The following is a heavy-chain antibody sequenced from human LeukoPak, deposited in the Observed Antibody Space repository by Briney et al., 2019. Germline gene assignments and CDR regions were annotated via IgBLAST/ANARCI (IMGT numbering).Heavy chain of an antibody. D-gene: IGHD3-22*01. J-gene: IGHJ4*02. CDR1: GFIFSNYP. CDR2: ISADGNNE. Sequence: GRSLRLSYAASGFIFSNYPMHWVRQAPGKGLEWVAVISADGNNEHYADSAKGRFTLSRDNAKSTAYLQMNSLRSEDTAVYYCARNDPDSSEDWGQGTLVTVSS. V-gene: IGHV3-30-3*01. CDR3: ARNDPDSSED.